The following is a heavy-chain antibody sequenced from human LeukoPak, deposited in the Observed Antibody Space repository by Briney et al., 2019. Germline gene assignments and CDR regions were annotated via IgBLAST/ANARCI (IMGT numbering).Heavy chain of an antibody. CDR3: ARGRNPCYVWGTYRAYFDY. CDR1: GGSISSGDYY. Sequence: PSQTLSLTCTVSGGSISSGDYYWSWIRQPPGKGLEWIGYIYHSGSTYYNPSLTSRVTISVDTTTNQFSLKLTSVTAADTAMYFCARGRNPCYVWGTYRAYFDYWSQGTLVTVSS. J-gene: IGHJ4*02. V-gene: IGHV4-30-4*01. D-gene: IGHD3-16*02. CDR2: IYHSGST.